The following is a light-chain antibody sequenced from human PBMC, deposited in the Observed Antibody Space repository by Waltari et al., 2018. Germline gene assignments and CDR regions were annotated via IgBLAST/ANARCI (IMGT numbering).Light chain of an antibody. CDR1: RSELGKYHH. CDR3: TSFTSSNTYV. V-gene: IGLV2-14*03. J-gene: IGLJ1*01. CDR2: DDS. Sequence: QSALTQPASVSGSPGQSITIPCSRTRSELGKYHHVSSFQQPTGTAPNLMIYDDSNRPSGVSDRFSGSKSGNTASLTISGLQTEDESDYYCTSFTSSNTYVFGTGTKVTVL.